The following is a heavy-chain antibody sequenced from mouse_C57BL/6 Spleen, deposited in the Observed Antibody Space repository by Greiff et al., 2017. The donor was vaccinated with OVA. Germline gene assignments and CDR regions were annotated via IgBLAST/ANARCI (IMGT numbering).Heavy chain of an antibody. D-gene: IGHD2-4*01. Sequence: VQLQQPGAELVKPGASVKMSCKASGYTFTSYWITWVKQRPGQGLEWIGDIYPGSGSTNYNEKFKSKATLTVDTSSSTAYMQLSSLTSEDSAVYYCARNYDYDEGLYFDYWGQGTTLTVSS. CDR1: GYTFTSYW. CDR2: IYPGSGST. CDR3: ARNYDYDEGLYFDY. V-gene: IGHV1-55*01. J-gene: IGHJ2*01.